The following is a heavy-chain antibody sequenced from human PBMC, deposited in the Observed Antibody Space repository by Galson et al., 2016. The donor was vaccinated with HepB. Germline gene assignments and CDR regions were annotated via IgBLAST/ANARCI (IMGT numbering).Heavy chain of an antibody. J-gene: IGHJ3*02. D-gene: IGHD6-6*01. CDR3: ARDPFRSSTRAFDI. V-gene: IGHV3-30*04. Sequence: SLRLSCAASGFTFSRYAIHWVRQAPCKGLEWVALISNDGSSTYYTDSVKGRFSIYSDSSKNTLYLRMNSLRVEDTAMYYCARDPFRSSTRAFDIWGQGTMVTVSS. CDR2: ISNDGSST. CDR1: GFTFSRYA.